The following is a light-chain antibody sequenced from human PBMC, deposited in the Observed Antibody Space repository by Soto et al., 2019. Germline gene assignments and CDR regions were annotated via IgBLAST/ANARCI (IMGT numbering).Light chain of an antibody. J-gene: IGKJ1*01. CDR1: QRISTH. CDR3: QQSYSTPRT. CDR2: AAY. Sequence: DIQMTPSPSSLSASVGDRVTINCRASQRISTHLNWYQQKPGKAPNLLIYAAYNLQSGLPSRFSGSGSGTDFTLTISSLQPEDFATYYCQQSYSTPRTFGQGTKVDIK. V-gene: IGKV1-39*01.